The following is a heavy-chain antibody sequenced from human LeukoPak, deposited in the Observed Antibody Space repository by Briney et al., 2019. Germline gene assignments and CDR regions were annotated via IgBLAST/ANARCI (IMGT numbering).Heavy chain of an antibody. CDR2: IGSSSSYI. D-gene: IGHD3-10*01. CDR3: ARSRNYYGSGSYYPYYFDY. Sequence: PGGSLRLSCAASGFAFSSYSMNWVRQAPGKGLEWVSSIGSSSSYIYYADSVKGRFTISRDNAKNSLYLQMNSLRAEDTAVYYCARSRNYYGSGSYYPYYFDYWGQGTLVTVSS. V-gene: IGHV3-21*01. J-gene: IGHJ4*02. CDR1: GFAFSSYS.